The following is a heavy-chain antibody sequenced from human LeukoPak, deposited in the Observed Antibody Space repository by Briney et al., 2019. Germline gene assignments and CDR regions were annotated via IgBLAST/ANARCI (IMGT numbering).Heavy chain of an antibody. V-gene: IGHV3-7*01. CDR1: GFIFSTYW. CDR2: MKGDGSEI. D-gene: IGHD3-16*01. Sequence: GGSLRLSCAASGFIFSTYWMMWARQAPGKGLEWVANMKGDGSEIHYVDSVKGRFTISRDNARNSLFLQMNGLRPEDTAVYYCARPAYTVAYDLWGQGTMVTVSS. J-gene: IGHJ3*01. CDR3: ARPAYTVAYDL.